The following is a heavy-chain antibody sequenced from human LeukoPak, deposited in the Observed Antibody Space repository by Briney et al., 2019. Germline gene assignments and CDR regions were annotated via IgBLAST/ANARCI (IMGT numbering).Heavy chain of an antibody. J-gene: IGHJ3*02. CDR1: GGTFSSYA. CDR3: ARADYYDSSGSGTFDI. V-gene: IGHV1-69*05. CDR2: IIPIFGTA. D-gene: IGHD3-22*01. Sequence: SVKVSCKASGGTFSSYAISWVRQAPGQGLEWMGGIIPIFGTANYAQKFQGRVTITTDESTSTAYMELSSLRSEDTAVYYCARADYYDSSGSGTFDIWGQGTMVTVSS.